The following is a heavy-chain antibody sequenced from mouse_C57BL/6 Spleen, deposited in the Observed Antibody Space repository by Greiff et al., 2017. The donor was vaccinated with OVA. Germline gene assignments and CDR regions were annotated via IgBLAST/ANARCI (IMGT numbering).Heavy chain of an antibody. CDR1: GYTFTSYW. V-gene: IGHV1-64*01. Sequence: QVQLQQPGAELVKPGASVKLSCKASGYTFTSYWMHWVKQRPGQGLEWIGMIHPNSGSTNYNEKFKSKATLTVDKSYSTAYMQLSSLTSDDSAVYYCARERDGYYGYVAVWGTGTTVTVSA. CDR2: IHPNSGST. D-gene: IGHD2-3*01. J-gene: IGHJ1*03. CDR3: ARERDGYYGYVAV.